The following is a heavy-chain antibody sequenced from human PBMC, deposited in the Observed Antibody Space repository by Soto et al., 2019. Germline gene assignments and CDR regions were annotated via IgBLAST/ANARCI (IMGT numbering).Heavy chain of an antibody. J-gene: IGHJ4*02. D-gene: IGHD5-18*01. CDR1: GDSVNSENYY. CDR2: AHSGGRT. CDR3: AREIRGYSRALDY. Sequence: PSETLSLTCSVSGDSVNSENYYWTWIRQSPGKGLEWIGYAHSGGRTDYNPSLKSRVTISLDTPVNQFSLQLTSVTAADTAVYYCAREIRGYSRALDYWGQGXLVTVSS. V-gene: IGHV4-61*01.